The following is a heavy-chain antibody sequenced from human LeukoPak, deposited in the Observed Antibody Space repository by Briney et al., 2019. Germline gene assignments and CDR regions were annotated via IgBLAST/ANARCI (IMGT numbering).Heavy chain of an antibody. D-gene: IGHD5-18*01. Sequence: QPGGSLRLSCAASTFTFSNYWMHWVRQAPGEGLIWVSRINSDGSITSYADSVRGRFTISRDNAKNTLDLQMNSLRAEDTAVYYCTRVSEEGHSQGRDWYCDLWGRGALVTVS. J-gene: IGHJ2*01. V-gene: IGHV3-74*01. CDR1: TFTFSNYW. CDR2: INSDGSIT. CDR3: TRVSEEGHSQGRDWYCDL.